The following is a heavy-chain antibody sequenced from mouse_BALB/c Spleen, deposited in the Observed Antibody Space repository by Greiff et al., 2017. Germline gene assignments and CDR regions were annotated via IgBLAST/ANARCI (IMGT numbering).Heavy chain of an antibody. V-gene: IGHV3-2*02. J-gene: IGHJ3*01. CDR1: GYSITSDYA. Sequence: EVKLVESGPGLVKPSQSLSLTCTVTGYSITSDYAWNWIRQFPGNKLEWMGYISYSGSTSYNPSLKSRISITRDTSKNQFFLQLNSVTTEDTATYYCARGDYYGSPWFAYWGQGTLVTVSA. D-gene: IGHD1-1*01. CDR2: ISYSGST. CDR3: ARGDYYGSPWFAY.